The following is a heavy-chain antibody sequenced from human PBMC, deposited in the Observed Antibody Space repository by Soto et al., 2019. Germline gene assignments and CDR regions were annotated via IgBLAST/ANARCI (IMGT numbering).Heavy chain of an antibody. CDR2: ISSSGSTI. Sequence: GGSLRLSCAASGFTFSSYEMNWVRQAPGKGLEWVSYISSSGSTIYYADSVKGRFTISRDNAKNSLYLQMNSLRAEDTAVYYCVLVGQQLSFDYWGQGTLVTVSS. V-gene: IGHV3-48*03. D-gene: IGHD6-13*01. CDR1: GFTFSSYE. CDR3: VLVGQQLSFDY. J-gene: IGHJ4*02.